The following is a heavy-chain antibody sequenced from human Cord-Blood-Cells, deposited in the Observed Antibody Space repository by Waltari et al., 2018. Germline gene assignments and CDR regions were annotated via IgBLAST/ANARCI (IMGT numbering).Heavy chain of an antibody. V-gene: IGHV1-24*01. D-gene: IGHD3-22*01. CDR3: ATNTPPYDSSCYYFDY. Sequence: QVQLVQSGAEVKKPGASVKVSCKVSGYTLPELSMHWVRQAPGKGLEWMGGVDPEDGETNYAQKFQGRVTMTEDTSTDTAYMELSSLRSEDTAVYYCATNTPPYDSSCYYFDYWGQGTLVTVSS. J-gene: IGHJ4*02. CDR2: VDPEDGET. CDR1: GYTLPELS.